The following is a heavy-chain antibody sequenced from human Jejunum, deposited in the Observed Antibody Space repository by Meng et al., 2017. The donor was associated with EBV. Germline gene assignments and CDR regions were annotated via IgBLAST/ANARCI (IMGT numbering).Heavy chain of an antibody. J-gene: IGHJ5*02. V-gene: IGHV1-3*01. Sequence: QVQLWEFGADVKTPVASVKVSCKSSGFTFTSYAMHWVRQAPGQRLEWMGWINAGSGYTRYSQKFQGRVTITRDTSASIVYMELSSLRSEDTAVYFCARESGSELEQPNYNWFGPWGQGTLVTVSS. CDR2: INAGSGYT. CDR1: GFTFTSYA. CDR3: ARESGSELEQPNYNWFGP. D-gene: IGHD1/OR15-1a*01.